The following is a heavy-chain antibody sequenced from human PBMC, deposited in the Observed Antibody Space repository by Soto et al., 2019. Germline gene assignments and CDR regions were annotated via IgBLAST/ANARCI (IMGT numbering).Heavy chain of an antibody. CDR1: GFTFSSYA. V-gene: IGHV3-23*01. D-gene: IGHD3-22*01. J-gene: IGHJ4*02. CDR3: AKLYTKGPQRYYYDSSGYYQHLNKDY. Sequence: GGSLRLSCAASGFTFSSYAMSWVRQAPGKGLEWVSAISGSGGSTYYADSVKGRFTISRDNSKNTLYLQMNSLRAEDTAVYYCAKLYTKGPQRYYYDSSGYYQHLNKDYWGRGTLVTVSS. CDR2: ISGSGGST.